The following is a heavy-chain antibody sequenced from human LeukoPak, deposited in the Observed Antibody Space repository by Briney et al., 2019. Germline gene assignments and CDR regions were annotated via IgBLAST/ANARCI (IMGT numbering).Heavy chain of an antibody. J-gene: IGHJ3*02. Sequence: GGSLRLSCAASGFTFNTYWMSWVRQAPGKGPEWVANIKPDGNEKYYVDSVKGRFTISRDNAKNSLYLQMNSLRAEDTAVYYCARVAWLPPHTGYAFDIWGQGTMVTVSS. CDR2: IKPDGNEK. CDR3: ARVAWLPPHTGYAFDI. D-gene: IGHD5-12*01. CDR1: GFTFNTYW. V-gene: IGHV3-7*01.